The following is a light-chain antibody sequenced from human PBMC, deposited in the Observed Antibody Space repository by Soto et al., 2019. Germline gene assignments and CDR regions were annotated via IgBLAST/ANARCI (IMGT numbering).Light chain of an antibody. J-gene: IGLJ1*01. CDR2: RGN. CDR3: VAWDDSLSGYV. CDR1: SSNIGRDY. V-gene: IGLV1-47*01. Sequence: VVTQPPSVSGTPGQRVNISCSGSSSNIGRDYVYWYQQFPGTAPKLLIYRGNQRPSGVPDRFSGSKSGTSASLAISGLRSDDESDYYCVAWDDSLSGYVFGTGTKLTVL.